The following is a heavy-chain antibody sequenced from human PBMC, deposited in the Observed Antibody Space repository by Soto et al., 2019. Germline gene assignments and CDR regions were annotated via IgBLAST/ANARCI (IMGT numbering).Heavy chain of an antibody. J-gene: IGHJ6*03. CDR2: INHSGST. CDR3: ARGLWFGGHYYMDV. Sequence: SETLSLTCAVYGGSFSGYYWSWIRQPPGKGLEWIGEINHSGSTNYNPSLKSRVTISVDTSKNRFSLKLSSVTAADTAVYYCARGLWFGGHYYMDVWGKGTTVTVSS. V-gene: IGHV4-34*01. D-gene: IGHD3-10*01. CDR1: GGSFSGYY.